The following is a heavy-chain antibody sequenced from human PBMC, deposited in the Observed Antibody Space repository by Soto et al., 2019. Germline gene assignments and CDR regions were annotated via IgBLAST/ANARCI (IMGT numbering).Heavy chain of an antibody. Sequence: QVQLQESGPGLVKPSETLSLTCTVSGGSINGYYWTWLRQSPTNGLEWIGYFHFSGSTKYNPSLESRLTISADTSKNKISLTLSSVTAADTAVYYCARASGYSYGYDDFFDNWGQGTLANVSS. J-gene: IGHJ4*01. CDR3: ARASGYSYGYDDFFDN. D-gene: IGHD5-18*01. CDR2: FHFSGST. CDR1: GGSINGYY. V-gene: IGHV4-59*01.